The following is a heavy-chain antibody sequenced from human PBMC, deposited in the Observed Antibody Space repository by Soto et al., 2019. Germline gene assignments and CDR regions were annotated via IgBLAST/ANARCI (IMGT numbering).Heavy chain of an antibody. D-gene: IGHD3-22*01. J-gene: IGHJ4*02. CDR3: ASRSNFYYGFDY. V-gene: IGHV4-61*08. Sequence: PSETLSLTCTVSGGSINSGGYHRSWIRQPPGKGLEWIGYIYYSGSTNYNPSLKSRVTISVDTSKNQSSLKLSSVTAADTAVYYCASRSNFYYGFDYWGGVSLFTVS. CDR1: GGSINSGGYH. CDR2: IYYSGST.